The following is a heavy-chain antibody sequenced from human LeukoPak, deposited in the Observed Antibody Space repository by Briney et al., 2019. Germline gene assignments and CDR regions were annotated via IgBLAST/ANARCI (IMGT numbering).Heavy chain of an antibody. CDR1: GFTFSSYA. CDR2: ISSNGGST. V-gene: IGHV3-64*01. CDR3: ARGGCSSTSCYNFVY. Sequence: GGSLRLSCAASGFTFSSYAMTWVRQAPGKGLEYVSAISSNGGSTYYANSVKGRFTISRDNSKNTLYLQMGSLRAEDMAVYYCARGGCSSTSCYNFVYWGQGTLVTVSS. D-gene: IGHD2-2*02. J-gene: IGHJ4*02.